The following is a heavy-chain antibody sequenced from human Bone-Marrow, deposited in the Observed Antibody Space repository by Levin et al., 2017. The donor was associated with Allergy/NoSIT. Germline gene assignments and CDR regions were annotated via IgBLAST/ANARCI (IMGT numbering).Heavy chain of an antibody. D-gene: IGHD6-19*01. Sequence: GGSLRLSCAASGFTFTNYAMYWVRQAPGKGLEWVSLVSQDGSKTYYLDSVKGRFTISRDNSKNTLHLQMNSLRAEDTAVYYCAKGVKAVTGTSEEGYWGQGTQVTVSS. V-gene: IGHV3-30*18. CDR2: VSQDGSKT. CDR3: AKGVKAVTGTSEEGY. J-gene: IGHJ4*02. CDR1: GFTFTNYA.